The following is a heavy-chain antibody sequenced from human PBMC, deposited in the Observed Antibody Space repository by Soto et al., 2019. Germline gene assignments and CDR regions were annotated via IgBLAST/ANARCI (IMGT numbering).Heavy chain of an antibody. CDR2: INHSGST. CDR1: GGSFSGYY. J-gene: IGHJ5*02. V-gene: IGHV4-34*01. Sequence: SETLSLTCAVYGGSFSGYYWSWIRQPPGKGLEWIGEINHSGSTNYNPSLKSRVTISVDTSKNQFSLKLSSVTAADTAVYYCARPRSGHRWFDPWGQGTLVTVSS. CDR3: ARPRSGHRWFDP.